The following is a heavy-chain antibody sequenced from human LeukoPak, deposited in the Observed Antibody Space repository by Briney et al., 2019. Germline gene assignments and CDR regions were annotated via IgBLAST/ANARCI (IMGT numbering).Heavy chain of an antibody. CDR3: ARGGGIVVVPAGMSYYMDV. Sequence: SVKVSCKASGGTFNSYAINWVRQAPGTANYAQKFQGRVAITTDESTSTAYMELSSLRSDDTAVYFCARGGGIVVVPAGMSYYMDVWGKGTTVTVSS. V-gene: IGHV1-69*05. CDR1: GGTFNSYA. J-gene: IGHJ6*03. D-gene: IGHD2-2*01. CDR2: TA.